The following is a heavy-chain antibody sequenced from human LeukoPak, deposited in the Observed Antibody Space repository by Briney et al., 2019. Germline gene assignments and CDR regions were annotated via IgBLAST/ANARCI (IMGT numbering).Heavy chain of an antibody. Sequence: GGSLRLSCAASGFTFSSYAMHWVRQAPGKGLEWVAVISYDGSNKYYADSVKGRFTISRDNSKSTLYLQMNSLRAEDTAVYYCAKDRGGVSSRGNWFDPWGQGTLVTVSS. V-gene: IGHV3-30-3*01. J-gene: IGHJ5*02. D-gene: IGHD2-2*01. CDR3: AKDRGGVSSRGNWFDP. CDR2: ISYDGSNK. CDR1: GFTFSSYA.